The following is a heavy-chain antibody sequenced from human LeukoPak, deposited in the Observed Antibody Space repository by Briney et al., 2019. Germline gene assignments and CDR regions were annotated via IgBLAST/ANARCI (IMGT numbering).Heavy chain of an antibody. V-gene: IGHV1-69*05. Sequence: SVKVSCKASGCTFSSYAISWVRQAPGQGLEWMGGIIPIFGTANYAQKFQGRVTITTDESTSTAYMELSSLRSEDTAVYYCARDVGDGSTIPYFDYWGQGTLVTVSS. CDR1: GCTFSSYA. D-gene: IGHD5-24*01. CDR2: IIPIFGTA. CDR3: ARDVGDGSTIPYFDY. J-gene: IGHJ4*02.